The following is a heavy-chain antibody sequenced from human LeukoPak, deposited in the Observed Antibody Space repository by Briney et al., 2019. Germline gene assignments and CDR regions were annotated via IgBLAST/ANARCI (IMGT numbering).Heavy chain of an antibody. J-gene: IGHJ4*02. D-gene: IGHD3-10*01. CDR3: ARGRRITMVRGVRGTDDY. CDR2: INHSGST. V-gene: IGHV4-34*01. Sequence: SETLSLTCAVYGGSFSGYYWSWIRQPPGKGLEWIGEINHSGSTNYNPSLKSRVTISVDTSKNQFSLKPSSVTAADTAVYYCARGRRITMVRGVRGTDDYWGQGTLVTVSS. CDR1: GGSFSGYY.